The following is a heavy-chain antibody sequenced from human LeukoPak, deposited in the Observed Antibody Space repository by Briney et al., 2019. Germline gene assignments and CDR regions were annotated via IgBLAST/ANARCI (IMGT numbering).Heavy chain of an antibody. CDR3: ALAAAASSFDY. V-gene: IGHV3-23*01. CDR1: GFTFSTYG. Sequence: GGSLRLSCAASGFTFSTYGMSWVRQAPGKGLEWVSGISGSGGSRFYADSVKGRFTISRDNSKNTLYLQMNSLRVEDTAVYYCALAAAASSFDYWGQGTLLTVSS. CDR2: ISGSGGSR. J-gene: IGHJ4*02. D-gene: IGHD2-15*01.